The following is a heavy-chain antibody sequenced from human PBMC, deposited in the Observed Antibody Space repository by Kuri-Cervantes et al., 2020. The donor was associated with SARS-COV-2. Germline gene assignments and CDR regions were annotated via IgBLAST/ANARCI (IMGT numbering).Heavy chain of an antibody. Sequence: ASVKVSCKVSGYTLTELSMHWVRQAPGKGLEWMGWINPNSGGTNYAQKFQGRVTMTRDTSISTAYMELSRLRSDDTAVYYCARQASGWSSGAFDIWGQGTMVT. V-gene: IGHV1-2*02. J-gene: IGHJ3*02. CDR2: INPNSGGT. CDR3: ARQASGWSSGAFDI. D-gene: IGHD6-19*01. CDR1: GYTLTELS.